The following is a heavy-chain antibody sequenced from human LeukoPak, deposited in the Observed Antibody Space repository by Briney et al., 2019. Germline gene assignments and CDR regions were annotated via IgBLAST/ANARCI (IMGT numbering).Heavy chain of an antibody. CDR3: AKDPRSSGPSGIDY. J-gene: IGHJ4*02. CDR1: GFTFSSYA. CDR2: ISYDGSNK. V-gene: IGHV3-30*04. Sequence: GGSLRLFCAASGFTFSSYAMHWVRQAPGKGLEWVAVISYDGSNKYYADSVKGRFTISRDNSKNTLYLQMNSLRAEDTAVYYCAKDPRSSGPSGIDYWGQGTLVTVSS. D-gene: IGHD6-19*01.